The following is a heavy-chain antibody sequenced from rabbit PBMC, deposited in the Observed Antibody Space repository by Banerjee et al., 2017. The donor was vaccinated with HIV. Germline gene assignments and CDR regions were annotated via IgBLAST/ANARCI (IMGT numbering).Heavy chain of an antibody. D-gene: IGHD1-1*01. CDR3: ASDDVASGDYGVYFNL. V-gene: IGHV1S45*01. CDR2: INSITGKA. J-gene: IGHJ4*01. Sequence: QQQLEESGGGLVKPGASLTLTCTASGFSFSNKAVMCWVRQAPGKGLEWIACINSITGKAVYASWAKGRFTISKASSTTVTLQMTSLTAADTATYFCASDDVASGDYGVYFNLWGQGTLVTVS. CDR1: GFSFSNKAV.